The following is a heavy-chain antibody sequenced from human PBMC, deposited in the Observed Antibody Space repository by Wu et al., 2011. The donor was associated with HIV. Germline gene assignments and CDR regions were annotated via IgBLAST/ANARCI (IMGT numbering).Heavy chain of an antibody. CDR3: AREGGFYRSDY. V-gene: IGHV1-18*01. CDR1: GLQFCLTMV. J-gene: IGHJ4*02. CDR2: SALTMVT. Sequence: VQSGAEVRSWGSVKVSCKASGLQFCLTMVSPGCGWPLDKGLSGWDGSALTMVTQTMHKKFHHRVTMTTDTSTSTAYMELRSLRSDDTAVYYCAREGGFYRSDYWGQGTLVTVSS. D-gene: IGHD3-3*01.